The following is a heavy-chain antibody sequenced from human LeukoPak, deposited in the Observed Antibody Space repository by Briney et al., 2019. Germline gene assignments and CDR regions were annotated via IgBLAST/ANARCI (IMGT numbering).Heavy chain of an antibody. CDR2: IWYDGSNK. V-gene: IGHV3-33*01. D-gene: IGHD2-2*01. CDR3: ARLYCSSTSCPPVHFDY. CDR1: GFTFSSYG. J-gene: IGHJ4*02. Sequence: GGSLRLSCAASGFTFSSYGMHWVRQAPGKGLEWVAVIWYDGSNKYYADSVKGRFTISRDNSKNTLYLQMNSLRAEDTAVYYCARLYCSSTSCPPVHFDYWGQGTLVTVSS.